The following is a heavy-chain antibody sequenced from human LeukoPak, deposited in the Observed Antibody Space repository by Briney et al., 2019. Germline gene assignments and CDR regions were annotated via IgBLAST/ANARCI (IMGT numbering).Heavy chain of an antibody. CDR1: GGSISGYY. Sequence: PSETLSLTCRVSGGSISGYYWSWIRQPPGKGLEWIGEIYHNGTANYNPSLKSRVTISADRFTNHFSLKLTSVTAADTAVYYCATAPILRGEGGEHFKYGMDVWGQGTTVSVSS. CDR3: ATAPILRGEGGEHFKYGMDV. D-gene: IGHD3-10*01. CDR2: IYHNGTA. J-gene: IGHJ6*02. V-gene: IGHV4-59*12.